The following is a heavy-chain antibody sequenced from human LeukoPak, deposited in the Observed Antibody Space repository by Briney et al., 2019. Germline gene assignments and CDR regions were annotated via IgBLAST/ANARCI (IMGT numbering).Heavy chain of an antibody. CDR1: GGSISNYY. V-gene: IGHV4-59*01. D-gene: IGHD6-13*01. CDR3: ARGYTRGFGP. CDR2: IYYTGST. Sequence: SETLSLTCTVSGGSISNYYWSWIRQPPGKGLEWIGYIYYTGSTNYNPSLKSRVTISVDTSKNQFSLKMRSVTAADTALYYCARGYTRGFGPWGQGTLVTVSS. J-gene: IGHJ5*02.